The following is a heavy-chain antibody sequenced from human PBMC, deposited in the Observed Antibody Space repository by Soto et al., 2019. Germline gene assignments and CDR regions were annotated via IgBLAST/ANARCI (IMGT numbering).Heavy chain of an antibody. Sequence: QVQLQESGPGLVKPSETLSLTCTVSGGSISSYYWSWIRQPPGKGLEWIGYIYYSVSTNYNPSLTSRVTISVDTSKNQFHLKLSSVTAADTAVYYCARMGPTIFGVVIPPNWFDPWGQGTLVTVSS. V-gene: IGHV4-59*01. CDR3: ARMGPTIFGVVIPPNWFDP. J-gene: IGHJ5*02. CDR2: IYYSVST. D-gene: IGHD3-3*01. CDR1: GGSISSYY.